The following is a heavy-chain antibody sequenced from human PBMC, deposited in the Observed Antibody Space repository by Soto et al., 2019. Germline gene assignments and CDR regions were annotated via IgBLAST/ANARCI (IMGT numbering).Heavy chain of an antibody. D-gene: IGHD3-22*01. CDR1: GYTFTSYA. V-gene: IGHV1-3*01. CDR3: ARSGSYYDSSGFKMYSWFDP. Sequence: QVQLVQSGAEVKKPGASVKVSCKASGYTFTSYAMHWVRQAPGQRLEWMGWINAGNGNTKYSQKFQRRVTITRDTSASTDYMELSSLRSEDTAVYYCARSGSYYDSSGFKMYSWFDPWGQGTLVTVSS. J-gene: IGHJ5*02. CDR2: INAGNGNT.